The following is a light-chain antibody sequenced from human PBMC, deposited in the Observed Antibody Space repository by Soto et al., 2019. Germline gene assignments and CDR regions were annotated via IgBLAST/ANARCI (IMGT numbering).Light chain of an antibody. CDR1: QSIVRW. CDR3: QQYNSYSLT. J-gene: IGKJ1*01. CDR2: DAS. V-gene: IGKV1-5*01. Sequence: DIQMTQSPSTLSASVGDRVTITCRASQSIVRWLAWYQQKPGKAPKLLIYDASSLESGVPSRFSGSGSGTEFTLTFSSLQPDDFATYYCQQYNSYSLTFGQGTKVEIK.